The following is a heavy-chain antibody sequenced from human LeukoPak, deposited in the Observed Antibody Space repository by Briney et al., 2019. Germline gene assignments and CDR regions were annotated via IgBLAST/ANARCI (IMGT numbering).Heavy chain of an antibody. CDR1: GGSYSGYY. CDR3: ARGPTTVYDSLTGYYYFDY. J-gene: IGHJ4*02. D-gene: IGHD3-9*01. CDR2: INHREGT. Sequence: SSETLSLTCAVYGGSYSGYYWTWIRQPPGKGLEWIGEINHREGTNYNPSLKSRVTISIDTSTNQFSLRLSSVTAADTAVYFCARGPTTVYDSLTGYYYFDYWGQGTLVTVSS. V-gene: IGHV4-34*01.